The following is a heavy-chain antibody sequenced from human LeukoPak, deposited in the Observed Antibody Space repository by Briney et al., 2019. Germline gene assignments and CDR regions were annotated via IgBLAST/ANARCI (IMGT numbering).Heavy chain of an antibody. J-gene: IGHJ6*03. V-gene: IGHV4-39*01. CDR2: IYYSGST. CDR1: GRSISSSSYY. Sequence: PSETLSLTCTVSGRSISSSSYYWGWIRQPPGKGLEWIGSIYYSGSTYYNPSLKSRVTISVDTSKNQFSLKLSSVTAADTAVYYCARGAYYDFWSGHYYYYYMDVWGKGTTVTVSS. D-gene: IGHD3-3*01. CDR3: ARGAYYDFWSGHYYYYYMDV.